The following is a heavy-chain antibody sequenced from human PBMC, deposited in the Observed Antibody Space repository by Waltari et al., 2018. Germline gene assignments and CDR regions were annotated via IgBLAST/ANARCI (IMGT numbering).Heavy chain of an antibody. CDR3: ARGRPPEGTTGTTDWFDP. CDR1: GGSFSGYY. Sequence: QVQLQQWGAGLLKPSETLSLTCAVYGGSFSGYYWSWIRQPPGKGLEWIGEINHSGSTNYNPSLKSRVTISVDTSKNQFSLKLSSVTAADTAVYYCARGRPPEGTTGTTDWFDPWGQGTLVTVSS. CDR2: INHSGST. V-gene: IGHV4-34*01. D-gene: IGHD1-1*01. J-gene: IGHJ5*02.